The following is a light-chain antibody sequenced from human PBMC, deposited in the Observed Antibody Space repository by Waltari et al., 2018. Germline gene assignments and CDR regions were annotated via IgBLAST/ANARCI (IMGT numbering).Light chain of an antibody. J-gene: IGLJ2*01. Sequence: QSVLTQPPSASGTPGQRVTISCSGSSSNIGKNSVNWYQQLPGTAHKLLIYANDQRPSGGPDRFSGSKSGSSASLAIRGLQSEDEADYYCAVWDDSLDGVVFGGGTKLTVL. CDR2: AND. V-gene: IGLV1-44*01. CDR3: AVWDDSLDGVV. CDR1: SSNIGKNS.